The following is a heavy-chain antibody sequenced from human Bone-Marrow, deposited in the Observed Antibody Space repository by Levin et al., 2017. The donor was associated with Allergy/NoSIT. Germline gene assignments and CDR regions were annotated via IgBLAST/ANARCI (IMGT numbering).Heavy chain of an antibody. CDR3: ATGQGHLVEPP. CDR1: GDTFSSYD. J-gene: IGHJ5*02. D-gene: IGHD6-6*01. CDR2: MNPNSGNT. Sequence: ASVKVSCKASGDTFSSYDINWVRQASGQGLEWMGWMNPNSGNTVYAKKFQGRVTMTRNTSISTAYMDLSSLRSDDTATHYCATGQGHLVEPPWCQGSLVTVSA. V-gene: IGHV1-8*01.